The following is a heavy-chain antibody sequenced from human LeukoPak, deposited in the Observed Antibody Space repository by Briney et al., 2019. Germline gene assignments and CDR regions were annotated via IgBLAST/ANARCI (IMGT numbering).Heavy chain of an antibody. CDR3: AREFNVIGNFDY. D-gene: IGHD3-10*01. Sequence: PGGSLRLSCSTSRFTFCRFSMRWLRQAPGKGLEGVASIYLSGNFISYADSVKGRFTVSRDNANNSVYLQMSSLTVDDTAVYYCAREFNVIGNFDYWGQGTLVTVSS. V-gene: IGHV3-21*01. J-gene: IGHJ4*02. CDR1: RFTFCRFS. CDR2: IYLSGNFI.